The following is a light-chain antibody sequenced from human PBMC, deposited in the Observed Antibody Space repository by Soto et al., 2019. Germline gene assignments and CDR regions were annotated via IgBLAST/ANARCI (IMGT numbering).Light chain of an antibody. CDR3: SSYTSNDTPYV. Sequence: QSALTQDASVSGSPGQSITISCTGTSSDVGGYNYVSWYQQHPGKAPKLIIYDVSNRPSGVSNRFSGSKSGNTASLTISGLQAEDEADYYCSSYTSNDTPYVFGTGTKVTVL. CDR1: SSDVGGYNY. J-gene: IGLJ1*01. CDR2: DVS. V-gene: IGLV2-14*01.